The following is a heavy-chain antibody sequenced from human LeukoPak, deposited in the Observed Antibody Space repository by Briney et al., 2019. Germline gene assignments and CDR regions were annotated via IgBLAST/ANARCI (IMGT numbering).Heavy chain of an antibody. CDR3: ARWASNWFDP. CDR2: IYPGDSDT. D-gene: IGHD5-12*01. J-gene: IGHJ5*02. V-gene: IGHV5-51*01. Sequence: GESLKISCKGSGYSFTKFWIGWVRQMPGKGLEWMGIIYPGDSDTRYSPSFQGQVTLLVDTSISTAYLQWSSLKASDTAMYYCARWASNWFDPWGQGTLVTVSS. CDR1: GYSFTKFW.